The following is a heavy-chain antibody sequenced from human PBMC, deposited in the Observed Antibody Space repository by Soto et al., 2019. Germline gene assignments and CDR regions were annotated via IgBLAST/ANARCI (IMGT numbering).Heavy chain of an antibody. D-gene: IGHD3-22*01. CDR2: IHYSGST. CDR1: GGSIISNSYY. J-gene: IGHJ4*02. V-gene: IGHV4-39*01. CDR3: ASQHYYDSSGYYVVY. Sequence: SETLCLTCTVSGGSIISNSYYWGWIRQPPGKGLEWIGNIHYSGSTYYDSSLQSRVTISIDTSKNQFSLKLSSVTATDTAVYYCASQHYYDSSGYYVVYWGQGTLVTVSS.